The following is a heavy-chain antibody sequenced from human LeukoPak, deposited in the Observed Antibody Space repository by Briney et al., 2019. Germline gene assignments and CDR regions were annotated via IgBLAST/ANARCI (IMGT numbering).Heavy chain of an antibody. CDR1: GFTFSSSA. J-gene: IGHJ4*02. V-gene: IGHV3-30-3*01. D-gene: IGHD3-3*01. CDR3: ARSPLEWLNFDY. CDR2: ISYDGSNK. Sequence: PGGSLRLSCVASGFTFSSSAMHWVRQAPDKGLEWVAVISYDGSNKYYADSVKGRFTISRDNAKNSLYLQMNSLRAEDTAVYYCARSPLEWLNFDYWGQGTLVTVSS.